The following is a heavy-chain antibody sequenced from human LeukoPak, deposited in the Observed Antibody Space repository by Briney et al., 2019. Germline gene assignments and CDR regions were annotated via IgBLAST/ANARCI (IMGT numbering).Heavy chain of an antibody. D-gene: IGHD3-22*01. CDR2: ISNDGSDK. J-gene: IGHJ4*02. CDR1: GFTFSTYA. Sequence: PGGCLRLSCAASGFTFSTYAMHWVRQAPGKGLECVAVISNDGSDKYYPDSVKGRFTISRDNSENTLYLQVNSLRAEDTAVYYCARGTYYYDSSGYYSGGLAYWGQGALVTVSS. CDR3: ARGTYYYDSSGYYSGGLAY. V-gene: IGHV3-30*04.